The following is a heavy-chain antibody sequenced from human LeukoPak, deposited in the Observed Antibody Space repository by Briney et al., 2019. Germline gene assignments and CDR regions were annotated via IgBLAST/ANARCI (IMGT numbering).Heavy chain of an antibody. CDR2: IYYSGST. D-gene: IGHD6-19*01. V-gene: IGHV4-59*01. J-gene: IGHJ3*02. CDR3: ARAKYNSGWYGAFDI. CDR1: GGSISSYY. Sequence: PSETLSLTCTVSGGSISSYYWSWIRQPPGKGLEWIGYIYYSGSTNYNPSLKSRVTISVDTSKNQFSLKLSSVTAVDTAVYYCARAKYNSGWYGAFDIWGQGTMVTVSS.